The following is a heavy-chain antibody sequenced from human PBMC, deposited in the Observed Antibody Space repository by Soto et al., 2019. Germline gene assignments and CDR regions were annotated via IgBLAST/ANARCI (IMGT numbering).Heavy chain of an antibody. D-gene: IGHD6-19*01. CDR3: ARDQKVESSGWHSYGMDV. Sequence: QVQLVESGGGLVKPGGSLRLSCAASGFTFSDYYMSWVRQAPGKGLEWIAYIRGSGSAMYYVNSVKGRFTISRDNAKNSLYLQMNSLRDEDTAVYYCARDQKVESSGWHSYGMDVWGQGTTVTVSS. J-gene: IGHJ6*02. V-gene: IGHV3-11*01. CDR2: IRGSGSAM. CDR1: GFTFSDYY.